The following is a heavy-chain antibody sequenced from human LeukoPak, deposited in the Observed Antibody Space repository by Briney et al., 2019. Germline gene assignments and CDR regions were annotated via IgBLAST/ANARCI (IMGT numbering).Heavy chain of an antibody. CDR3: VSPRGFSYGYFDY. CDR1: GGSISSSSAY. Sequence: SETLSLTCTVSGGSISSSSAYWGWIRQPPGKGLEWIGSIYFSKNTYYNPSLKSRVTISADTSKNQFSLTLGSVSATDTAVYYCVSPRGFSYGYFDYWGQGTLVTVSS. J-gene: IGHJ4*02. CDR2: IYFSKNT. V-gene: IGHV4-39*01. D-gene: IGHD5-18*01.